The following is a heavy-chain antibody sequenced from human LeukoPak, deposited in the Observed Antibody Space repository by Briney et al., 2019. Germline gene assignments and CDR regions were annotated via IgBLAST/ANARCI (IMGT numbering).Heavy chain of an antibody. V-gene: IGHV3-53*01. CDR3: TRGPIAAAGNY. CDR2: IYSGSST. J-gene: IGHJ4*02. CDR1: GFTVSNNY. Sequence: PGGSLRLSCAASGFTVSNNYMSWVRQAPGKGLEWVSVIYSGSSTYYADSVKGRFTISRDNSKNTLYLQMNSLRAEDTAVYYCTRGPIAAAGNYWGQGTLVTVSS. D-gene: IGHD6-13*01.